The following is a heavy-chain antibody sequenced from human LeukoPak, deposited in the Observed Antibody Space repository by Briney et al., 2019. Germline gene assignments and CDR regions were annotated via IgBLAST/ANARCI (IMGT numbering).Heavy chain of an antibody. CDR2: ISWNSGSI. Sequence: GRSLRLSCAASGFTFDDYAMHWVRQAPGKGLEWVSGISWNSGSIGYADSVKGRFTISRDNAKNSLYLQMNSLRAEDTAVYYCARDLGSNFRKNNWFDPWGQGTLVTVSS. V-gene: IGHV3-9*01. CDR1: GFTFDDYA. CDR3: ARDLGSNFRKNNWFDP. J-gene: IGHJ5*02. D-gene: IGHD3-10*01.